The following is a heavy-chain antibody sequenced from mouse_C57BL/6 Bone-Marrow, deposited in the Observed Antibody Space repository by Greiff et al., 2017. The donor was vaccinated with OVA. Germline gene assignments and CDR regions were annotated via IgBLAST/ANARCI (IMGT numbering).Heavy chain of an antibody. J-gene: IGHJ1*03. CDR3: ARPYSLRYFDV. D-gene: IGHD2-10*01. V-gene: IGHV1-64*01. CDR2: IHPNSGST. Sequence: QVQLKESGAELVKPGASVKLSCKASGYTFTSYWMHWVKQRPGQGLEWIGMIHPNSGSTNYNEKFKSKATLTVDKSSSTAYMQLSSLTSEDSAVYYCARPYSLRYFDVWGTGTTVTVSS. CDR1: GYTFTSYW.